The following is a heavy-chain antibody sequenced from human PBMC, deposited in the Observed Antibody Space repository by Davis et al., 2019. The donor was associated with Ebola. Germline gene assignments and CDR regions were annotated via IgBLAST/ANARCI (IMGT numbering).Heavy chain of an antibody. D-gene: IGHD7-27*01. CDR2: INPNSGGT. V-gene: IGHV1-2*02. CDR1: GYTFTGYY. CDR3: ARGANWGGGWFDP. J-gene: IGHJ5*02. Sequence: SVKVSCKASGYTFTGYYMHWVRQAPGQGLEWMGWINPNSGGTNYAQKFQGRVTMTRDTSISTAYMELSRLRSDDTAVYYCARGANWGGGWFDPWGQGTLVTVSS.